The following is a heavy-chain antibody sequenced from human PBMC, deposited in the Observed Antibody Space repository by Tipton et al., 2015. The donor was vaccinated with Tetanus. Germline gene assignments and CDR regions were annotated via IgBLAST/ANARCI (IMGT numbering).Heavy chain of an antibody. CDR3: ARHFGEMLYAPFRFDP. Sequence: QLVQSGTEVKKPGESLKISCQGSGYSFNIYWIAWVRQMPGKGLEWMGIIYPGDSDTRYSPSFQGQVTMSVDRSTATAYLQWGSLKASDTAIYYCARHFGEMLYAPFRFDPWGQGTLVTVSS. CDR1: GYSFNIYW. J-gene: IGHJ5*02. CDR2: IYPGDSDT. D-gene: IGHD3-3*01. V-gene: IGHV5-51*01.